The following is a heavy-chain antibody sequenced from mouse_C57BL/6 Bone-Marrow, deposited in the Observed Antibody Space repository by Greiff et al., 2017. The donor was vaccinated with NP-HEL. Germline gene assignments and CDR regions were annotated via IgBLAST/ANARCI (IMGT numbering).Heavy chain of an antibody. J-gene: IGHJ3*01. CDR3: ARHGGGYDYDSAWFAY. Sequence: EVQLVESGGGLVQPGGSLKLSCAASGFTFSDYYMYWVRQTPEKRLEWVAYISNGGGSTYYPDTVKGRFTISRDNAKNTLYLQMSRLKSEDTAVYYCARHGGGYDYDSAWFAYWGQGTLVTVSA. CDR1: GFTFSDYY. D-gene: IGHD2-4*01. CDR2: ISNGGGST. V-gene: IGHV5-12*01.